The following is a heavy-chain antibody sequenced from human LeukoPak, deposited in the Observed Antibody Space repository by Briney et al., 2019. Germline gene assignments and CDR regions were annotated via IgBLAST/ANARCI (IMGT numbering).Heavy chain of an antibody. D-gene: IGHD3-22*01. CDR1: GVSISSYY. Sequence: PSETLSLTCTVSGVSISSYYWSWVRQPPGKGREWVGYIYYSGRTNYNPSLKSRVTVSLDTSQNQFSLKLSSVPAADTAVYYCARHRYDSSGSSEYYGMDVWGQGTTVTVSS. CDR3: ARHRYDSSGSSEYYGMDV. V-gene: IGHV4-59*08. J-gene: IGHJ6*02. CDR2: IYYSGRT.